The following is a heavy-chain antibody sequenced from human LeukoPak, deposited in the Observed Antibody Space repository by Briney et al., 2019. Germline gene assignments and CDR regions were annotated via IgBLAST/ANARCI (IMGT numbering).Heavy chain of an antibody. D-gene: IGHD3-22*01. Sequence: GSSVKVSCKASGGTFSSYAISWVRQAPGQGLEWMGGIIPIFGTANYAQKFQGRVTIPTDESTSTAYMELSSLRSEDTAVYYCARMGSSGYYYAYWGQGTLVTVPS. V-gene: IGHV1-69*05. CDR3: ARMGSSGYYYAY. CDR2: IIPIFGTA. J-gene: IGHJ4*02. CDR1: GGTFSSYA.